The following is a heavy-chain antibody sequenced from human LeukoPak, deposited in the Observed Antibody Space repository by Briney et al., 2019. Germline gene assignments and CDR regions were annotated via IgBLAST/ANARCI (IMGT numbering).Heavy chain of an antibody. CDR2: INPSGCST. J-gene: IGHJ6*03. Sequence: ASVKVSCKASGYAFTSYYMHWVRQAPGQGREWMGIINPSGCSTSYAQKFQGRVTMTRDTSTSTVYMELSSLRSEDTAVYYCARGRRRPSPKSTKGGYYYYYMDVWGKGTTVTVSS. D-gene: IGHD5/OR15-5a*01. CDR1: GYAFTSYY. V-gene: IGHV1-46*01. CDR3: ARGRRRPSPKSTKGGYYYYYMDV.